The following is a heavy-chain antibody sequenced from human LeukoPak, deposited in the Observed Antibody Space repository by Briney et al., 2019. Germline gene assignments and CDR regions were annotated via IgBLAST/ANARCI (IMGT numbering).Heavy chain of an antibody. CDR2: ISWNSGSI. V-gene: IGHV3-9*01. J-gene: IGHJ4*02. CDR3: AKDSSGWTGLLFDY. Sequence: GGSLRLSCAASGFTFGDYGMSWVRQAPGKGLEWVSGISWNSGSIGYADSVKGRFTISRDNAKNSLYLQMNSLRAEDTALYYCAKDSSGWTGLLFDYWGQGTLVTVSS. CDR1: GFTFGDYG. D-gene: IGHD6-19*01.